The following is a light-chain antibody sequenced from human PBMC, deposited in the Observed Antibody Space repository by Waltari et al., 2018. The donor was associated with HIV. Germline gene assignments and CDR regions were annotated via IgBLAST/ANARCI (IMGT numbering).Light chain of an antibody. CDR2: GVV. CDR1: SFGADIYNF. Sequence: HSALTQPASVSGSPGQSVTISCSGISFGADIYNFVSWYQQHPGKAPRLILYGVVNPSPGIPSLFSGSKSDATASLTISGLQSDDEAFYYCATHSTTDCLLFGGGTKLTVL. J-gene: IGLJ2*01. V-gene: IGLV2-14*01. CDR3: ATHSTTDCLL.